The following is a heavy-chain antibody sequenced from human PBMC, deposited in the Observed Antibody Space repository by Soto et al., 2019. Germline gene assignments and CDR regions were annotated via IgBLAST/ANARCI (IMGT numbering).Heavy chain of an antibody. V-gene: IGHV3-74*01. CDR3: AKVRQRYFDWLLSYYYYYGMDV. D-gene: IGHD3-9*01. Sequence: PGGSLRLSCAASGFTFSDYYIHWVRQVPGKGLVWVSRVSDDGSTTDYADSVRGRFTISRENAKSALYLQMNSLRAEDTAVYYCAKVRQRYFDWLLSYYYYYGMDVWGQGTTVTVSS. CDR1: GFTFSDYY. CDR2: VSDDGSTT. J-gene: IGHJ6*02.